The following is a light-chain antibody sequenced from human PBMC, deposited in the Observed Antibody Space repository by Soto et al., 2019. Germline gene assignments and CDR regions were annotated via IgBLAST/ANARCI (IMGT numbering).Light chain of an antibody. Sequence: DIQLTQSPSFLSASVGDRVTITCRASQGISSYLAWYQQKPGKAPKLLIYAASTLQSGVPSRFSGRGSGKEFTLTISSLQPEDFATYYCQPLNSYLWTFGQGTKVEIK. V-gene: IGKV1-9*01. J-gene: IGKJ1*01. CDR1: QGISSY. CDR3: QPLNSYLWT. CDR2: AAS.